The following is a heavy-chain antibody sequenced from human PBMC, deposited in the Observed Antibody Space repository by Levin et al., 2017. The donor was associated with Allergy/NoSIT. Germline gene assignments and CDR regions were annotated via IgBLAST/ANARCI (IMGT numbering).Heavy chain of an antibody. CDR3: ASAISSGGRGIDY. J-gene: IGHJ4*02. V-gene: IGHV4-39*01. D-gene: IGHD2-15*01. Sequence: SQTLSLTCTVSGGSISSSSYYWGWIRQPPGKGLEWIGSIYYSGSTYYNPSLKSRVTISVDTSKNQFSLKLSSVTAADTAVFYCASAISSGGRGIDYWGQGTLVTVSS. CDR1: GGSISSSSYY. CDR2: IYYSGST.